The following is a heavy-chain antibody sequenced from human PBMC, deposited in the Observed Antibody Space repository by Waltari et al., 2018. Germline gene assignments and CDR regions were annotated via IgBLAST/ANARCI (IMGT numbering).Heavy chain of an antibody. CDR1: GFTFSSYS. J-gene: IGHJ6*02. Sequence: EVQLVESGGGLVKPGGSLRLSCAASGFTFSSYSMNWVRQAPGKGLEWVSSISSSSSYIYYADSVKARFTISRDNAKNSLYLQMNSLRAEDTAVYYCAREALLWFGELLYYYGMDVWGQGTTVTVSS. CDR3: AREALLWFGELLYYYGMDV. V-gene: IGHV3-21*01. CDR2: ISSSSSYI. D-gene: IGHD3-10*01.